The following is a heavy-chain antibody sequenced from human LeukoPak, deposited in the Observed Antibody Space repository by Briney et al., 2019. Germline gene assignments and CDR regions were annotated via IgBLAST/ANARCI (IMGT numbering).Heavy chain of an antibody. Sequence: PGGSLRLSCAASGFTVSSNYINWVRQAPGKGLEWVSVIYAGGSTNYADSVKGRFTISRDNSENTVYLQMNSLRAEDTAVYFCAREVMTIWYGLDVWGQGTTVIVSS. V-gene: IGHV3-53*01. CDR1: GFTVSSNY. CDR3: AREVMTIWYGLDV. CDR2: IYAGGST. D-gene: IGHD2-21*02. J-gene: IGHJ6*02.